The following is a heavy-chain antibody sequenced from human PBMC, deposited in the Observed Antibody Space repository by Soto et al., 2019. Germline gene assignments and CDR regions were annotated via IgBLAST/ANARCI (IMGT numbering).Heavy chain of an antibody. D-gene: IGHD6-13*01. CDR2: INAGNGNT. CDR3: ARAGYSSSWYEYYYFDY. CDR1: GYTFTSYA. V-gene: IGHV1-3*01. Sequence: ASVKVSCKASGYTFTSYAMHWVRQAPGQRLEWMGWINAGNGNTKYSQKFQGRVTITRDTSASTAYMELSSLRSEDTAVYYCARAGYSSSWYEYYYFDYWGQGTLVTVSS. J-gene: IGHJ4*02.